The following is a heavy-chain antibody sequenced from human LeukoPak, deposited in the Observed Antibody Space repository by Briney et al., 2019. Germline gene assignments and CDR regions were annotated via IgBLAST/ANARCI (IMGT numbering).Heavy chain of an antibody. CDR3: AKGRGYSSSWEVGAGGYGY. V-gene: IGHV3-23*01. D-gene: IGHD6-13*01. J-gene: IGHJ4*02. CDR1: GFTFSSYA. Sequence: GGSLRLSCAASGFTFSSYAMSWVRQAPGKGLEWVSAISGSGGSTYHADSVKGRFTISRDNSKNTLYLQMNSLRAEDTAVYYCAKGRGYSSSWEVGAGGYGYWGQGTLVTVSS. CDR2: ISGSGGST.